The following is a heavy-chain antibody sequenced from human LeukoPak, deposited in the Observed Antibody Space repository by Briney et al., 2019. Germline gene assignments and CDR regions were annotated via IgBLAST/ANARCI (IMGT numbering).Heavy chain of an antibody. J-gene: IGHJ2*01. V-gene: IGHV1-8*03. CDR3: ARGSGTPDYDILTGYSAHWYFDL. Sequence: ASVKVSCKASGYTFTSYDINWVRQATGQGLEWMGWMNPNSGNTGYAQKFQGRVTITRNTSISTAYMELSSLRSEDTAVYYCARGSGTPDYDILTGYSAHWYFDLWGRGTLVTVSS. CDR2: MNPNSGNT. CDR1: GYTFTSYD. D-gene: IGHD3-9*01.